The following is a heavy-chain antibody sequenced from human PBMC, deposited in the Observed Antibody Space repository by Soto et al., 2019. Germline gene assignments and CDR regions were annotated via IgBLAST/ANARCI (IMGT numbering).Heavy chain of an antibody. Sequence: GGSLRLSCAASGFTLNIYGMHWVRQAPDKGLERVALISYDGSNQYYADSVKGRLAISRANSKNTLFLQMNRLRADDTAVYYCAEDQASGQGSFDSWGQGTLVTVSS. CDR3: AEDQASGQGSFDS. CDR2: ISYDGSNQ. CDR1: GFTLNIYG. J-gene: IGHJ4*02. V-gene: IGHV3-30*18.